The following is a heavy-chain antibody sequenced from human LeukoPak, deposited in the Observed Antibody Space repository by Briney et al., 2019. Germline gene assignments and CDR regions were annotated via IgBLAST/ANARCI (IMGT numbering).Heavy chain of an antibody. CDR1: GYTFTSYD. CDR2: MNPNSGNT. CDR3: ASGKVQDTAMVYDAFDI. D-gene: IGHD5-18*01. J-gene: IGHJ3*02. Sequence: ASVKVSCKASGYTFTSYDINWVRQATGQGLEWMGWMNPNSGNTGYAQKFQGRVTMTRNTSISTAYMELSSLRSEDMAVYYCASGKVQDTAMVYDAFDIWGQGTMVTVSS. V-gene: IGHV1-8*01.